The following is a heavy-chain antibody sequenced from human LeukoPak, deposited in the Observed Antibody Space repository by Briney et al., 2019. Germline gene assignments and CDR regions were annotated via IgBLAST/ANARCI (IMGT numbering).Heavy chain of an antibody. Sequence: ASVKVSCKASGGTFSIYAISWVRQAPGQGREWMGRIIPIFGIANYAQKFQGRVTITADKSTSTAYMELSSLRSDDTAVYYCARVKVDVVVPAAMPDDWFDPWGQGTLVTVSS. CDR3: ARVKVDVVVPAAMPDDWFDP. CDR2: IIPIFGIA. D-gene: IGHD2-2*01. J-gene: IGHJ5*02. CDR1: GGTFSIYA. V-gene: IGHV1-69*10.